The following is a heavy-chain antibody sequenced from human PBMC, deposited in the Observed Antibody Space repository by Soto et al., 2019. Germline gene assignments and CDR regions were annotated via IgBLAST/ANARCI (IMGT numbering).Heavy chain of an antibody. Sequence: PGGSLRLSCAASGFTFSSYAMSWVRQAPGKGLEWVSAISGSGGSTYYADSVKGRFTISRDNSKNTLYLQMNSLRAEDTAVYYCAKDHPVGRFFTMVRGVIGCYFDYWGQGTLVTVSS. D-gene: IGHD3-10*01. J-gene: IGHJ4*02. CDR2: ISGSGGST. CDR1: GFTFSSYA. CDR3: AKDHPVGRFFTMVRGVIGCYFDY. V-gene: IGHV3-23*01.